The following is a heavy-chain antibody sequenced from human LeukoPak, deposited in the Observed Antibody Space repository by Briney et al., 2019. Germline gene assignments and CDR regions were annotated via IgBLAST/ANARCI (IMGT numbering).Heavy chain of an antibody. CDR1: RFTFSNYW. Sequence: TRGSLRLSCAASRFTFSNYWMHWVRQAPGKGLVWVSRIDSDGSRTSYADSVKGRFTISRDNAKNTLYLQMNSLRAEDTSVYYCARKSGSYYFFDYWGQGTLVTVSS. CDR2: IDSDGSRT. J-gene: IGHJ4*02. CDR3: ARKSGSYYFFDY. V-gene: IGHV3-74*01. D-gene: IGHD1-26*01.